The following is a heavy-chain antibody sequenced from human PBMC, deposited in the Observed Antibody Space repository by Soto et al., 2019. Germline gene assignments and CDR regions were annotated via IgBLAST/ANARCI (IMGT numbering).Heavy chain of an antibody. J-gene: IGHJ5*02. CDR3: ARDFSYRYCSSTSCSYNWFDP. Sequence: SLRLSCAASGFTFSSYAMHWVRQAPGKGLEWVAVISYDGSNKYYADSVKGRFTISRDNSKNTLYLQMNSLRAEDTAVYYCARDFSYRYCSSTSCSYNWFDPWGQGTLVTVSS. V-gene: IGHV3-30-3*01. D-gene: IGHD2-2*01. CDR1: GFTFSSYA. CDR2: ISYDGSNK.